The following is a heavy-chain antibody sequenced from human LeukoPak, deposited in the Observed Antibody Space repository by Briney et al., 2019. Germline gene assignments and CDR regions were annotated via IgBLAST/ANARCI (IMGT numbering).Heavy chain of an antibody. V-gene: IGHV1-18*01. CDR3: ARPYDSSGNDLGY. D-gene: IGHD3-22*01. CDR1: GYTFTNYG. CDR2: ISAYDGNT. J-gene: IGHJ4*02. Sequence: ASVKVSCKASGYTFTNYGISWVRQAPGQGLEWMGWISAYDGNTNYLQKLQGRVTMTTDTSTSIAYMELRSPRSDDTAVYYCARPYDSSGNDLGYWGQGTLVTVSS.